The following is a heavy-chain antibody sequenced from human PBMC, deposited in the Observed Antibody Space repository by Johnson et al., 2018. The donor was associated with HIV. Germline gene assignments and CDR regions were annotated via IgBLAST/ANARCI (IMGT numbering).Heavy chain of an antibody. V-gene: IGHV3-9*01. CDR2: ISWNGGST. D-gene: IGHD6-6*01. CDR3: ASSIAARPVAFDI. J-gene: IGHJ3*02. Sequence: VQLVESGGVLVQPGRSLRLSCAASGFTFDDYAMHWVRQAPGKGLEWVSGISWNGGSTGYADSVKGRFTISRDNAKNSLYLQMNSLRAEDTALYYCASSIAARPVAFDIWGQGTMVTVSS. CDR1: GFTFDDYA.